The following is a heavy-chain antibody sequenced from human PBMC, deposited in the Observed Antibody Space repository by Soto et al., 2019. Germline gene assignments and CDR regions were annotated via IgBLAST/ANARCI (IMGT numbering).Heavy chain of an antibody. J-gene: IGHJ4*02. Sequence: SETLSLTCEVSGGSFRGYFWSWIRHSPDKGLEWIGEINDRGSTYYNPSFKSRLTISVDTSERQISLRLTSVTAADSAVYYCQGGDFWGQGTRVTVSS. CDR3: QGGDF. V-gene: IGHV4-34*01. CDR1: GGSFRGYF. D-gene: IGHD3-16*01. CDR2: INDRGST.